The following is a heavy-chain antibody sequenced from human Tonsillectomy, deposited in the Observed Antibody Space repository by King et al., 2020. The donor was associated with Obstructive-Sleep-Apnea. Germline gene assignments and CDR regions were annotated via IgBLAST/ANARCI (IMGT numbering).Heavy chain of an antibody. CDR2: TRNKANSYTT. CDR1: GFTFSDHY. D-gene: IGHD1-1*01. CDR3: ARGRLQPDSSDYFDY. J-gene: IGHJ4*02. V-gene: IGHV3-72*01. Sequence: VQLVESGGGLVQPGGSLRLSCAASGFTFSDHYMDWVRQAPGKGLEWVGRTRNKANSYTTEYAAAVKGRFTISRDDSKNSLYLQMNSLKTEDTAVYYCARGRLQPDSSDYFDYWGQGTLVTVSS.